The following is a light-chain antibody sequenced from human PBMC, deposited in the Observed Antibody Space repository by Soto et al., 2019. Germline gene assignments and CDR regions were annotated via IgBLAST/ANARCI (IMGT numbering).Light chain of an antibody. V-gene: IGKV3-20*01. CDR3: QQYGISLT. Sequence: ETVLTQSPGTLSLSPGERASLSCRASSTVDSIYLAWYQQKPGQAPRLLIYGATNTAPGITDRFSGSGSGTDFTLTISSLEPEDFAVYYCQQYGISLTFGGGTKVEIK. CDR1: STVDSIY. J-gene: IGKJ4*01. CDR2: GAT.